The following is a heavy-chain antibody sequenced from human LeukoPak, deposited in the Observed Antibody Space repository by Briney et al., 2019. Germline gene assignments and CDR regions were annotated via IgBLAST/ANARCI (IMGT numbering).Heavy chain of an antibody. CDR1: GGSISSYY. CDR3: ARPSLDYGGIDAFDF. J-gene: IGHJ3*01. CDR2: IYYSGST. V-gene: IGHV4-59*08. D-gene: IGHD4-23*01. Sequence: SETLSLTCTAPGGSISSYYWSWIRQPPGKGLEWIGFIYYSGSTNYNPSLKSRVTISVDTSKNQFSLKLSSVTAADTAVYYCARPSLDYGGIDAFDFWGQGTLVTVSS.